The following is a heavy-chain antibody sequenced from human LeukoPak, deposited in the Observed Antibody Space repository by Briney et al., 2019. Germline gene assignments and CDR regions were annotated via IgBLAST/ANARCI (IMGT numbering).Heavy chain of an antibody. D-gene: IGHD2-21*02. V-gene: IGHV3-7*01. Sequence: PGGSLRLSCVASRFTFSNYWMSWVRQAPGKRLEWVANINQDGSKKPYADSMKGRFTISRVNAKESLYLQLNSLRADDTAVYYCAKWGPHCVGDYCPALDSWGQGTLVTVSS. CDR2: INQDGSKK. J-gene: IGHJ4*02. CDR3: AKWGPHCVGDYCPALDS. CDR1: RFTFSNYW.